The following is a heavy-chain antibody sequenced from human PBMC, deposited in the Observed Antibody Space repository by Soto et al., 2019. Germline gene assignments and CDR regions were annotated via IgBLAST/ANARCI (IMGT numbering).Heavy chain of an antibody. V-gene: IGHV1-46*01. CDR3: ARAGGELRFLEWLYYYGMDV. D-gene: IGHD3-3*01. Sequence: ASVKVSCKASGYTFTSYYMHWVRQAPGQGLEWMGIINPSGGSTRYAQKFQGRVTMTRDTSTSTVYMELSSLRSEDTAVYYCARAGGELRFLEWLYYYGMDVWGQGTTVTVSS. J-gene: IGHJ6*02. CDR1: GYTFTSYY. CDR2: INPSGGST.